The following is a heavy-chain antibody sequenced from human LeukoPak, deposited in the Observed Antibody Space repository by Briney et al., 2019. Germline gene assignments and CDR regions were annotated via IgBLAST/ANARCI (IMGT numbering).Heavy chain of an antibody. V-gene: IGHV3-66*02. Sequence: GGSLRLSCAASGFTVSSNYMSWVRQAPGKGLEWVSVIYSGGSTYYADSVKGRFTISRDNSKNTLYLQMNSLRAEDTAVYYCARDPENTYCGRDCYDSHFDYWGQGTLVTVSS. D-gene: IGHD2-21*01. J-gene: IGHJ4*02. CDR2: IYSGGST. CDR3: ARDPENTYCGRDCYDSHFDY. CDR1: GFTVSSNY.